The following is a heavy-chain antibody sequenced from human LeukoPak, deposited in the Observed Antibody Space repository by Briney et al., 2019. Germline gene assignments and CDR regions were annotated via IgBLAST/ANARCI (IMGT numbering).Heavy chain of an antibody. CDR2: STGDGGRT. D-gene: IGHD6-19*01. CDR3: AREGPIAVAGHFDY. J-gene: IGHJ4*02. CDR1: GFTFDDYA. V-gene: IGHV3-43*02. Sequence: GGSLRLSCAASGFTFDDYAMHWVRQAPGKGLEWVSLSTGDGGRTYFADFVKGRFTISRDNSKNSLFLQMNSLRAEDTALYYCAREGPIAVAGHFDYWGQGSLVTVSS.